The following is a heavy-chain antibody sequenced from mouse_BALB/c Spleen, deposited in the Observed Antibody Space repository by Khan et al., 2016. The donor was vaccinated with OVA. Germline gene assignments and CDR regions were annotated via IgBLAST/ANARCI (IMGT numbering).Heavy chain of an antibody. CDR3: TRSGYGCFAY. CDR2: INPSNGDT. D-gene: IGHD2-10*02. CDR1: GYTFTSYY. J-gene: IGHJ3*01. V-gene: IGHV1S81*02. Sequence: QVQLKESGAELVKPGASVKLSCKASGYTFTSYYMYWVKQRPGQGLEWIGEINPSNGDTNFNEKFKSKATLTVDKSSSTAYMQLSSLTSEDSAVFYCTRSGYGCFAYWGQGTLVTVSA.